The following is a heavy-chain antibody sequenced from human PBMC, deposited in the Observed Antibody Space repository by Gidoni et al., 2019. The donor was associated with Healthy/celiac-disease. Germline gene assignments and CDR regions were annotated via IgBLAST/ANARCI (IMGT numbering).Heavy chain of an antibody. V-gene: IGHV2-5*01. J-gene: IGHJ4*02. CDR3: AHRGYCSGGSCYRFETGGKEPFDY. CDR1: GFSLSTSGVG. Sequence: QITLKESGPTLVQPTQTLTLTCTFSGFSLSTSGVGVGWIRQPPGKALEWLALIYWNDDKRYSPSLKSRLTITKDTSKNQVVLTMTNMDPVDTATYYCAHRGYCSGGSCYRFETGGKEPFDYWGQGTLVTVSS. D-gene: IGHD2-15*01. CDR2: IYWNDDK.